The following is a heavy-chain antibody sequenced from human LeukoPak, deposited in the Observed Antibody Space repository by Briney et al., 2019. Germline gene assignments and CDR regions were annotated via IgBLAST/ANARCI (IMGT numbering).Heavy chain of an antibody. V-gene: IGHV1-18*01. CDR3: ARDRVSRGEQWPGRNPSFDY. D-gene: IGHD6-19*01. J-gene: IGHJ4*02. Sequence: ASVKVSCKASGYTFTSYGISWVRQAPGQGLEWMGWISAYNGNTNYAQKLQGRVTMTTDTSTSTAYMELRSLRSDDTAVYYCARDRVSRGEQWPGRNPSFDYWGQGTLVTVSS. CDR2: ISAYNGNT. CDR1: GYTFTSYG.